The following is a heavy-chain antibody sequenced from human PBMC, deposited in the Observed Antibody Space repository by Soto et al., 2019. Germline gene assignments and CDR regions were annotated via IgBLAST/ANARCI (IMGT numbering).Heavy chain of an antibody. CDR2: IXAYNGXT. Sequence: XVKVSCKASGYTFTTYHITWVRQAPGQGLEWMGWIXAYNGXTHYAQKLQGXXTISGDDXXTTLYLEMNRLRVEDTGVYYCVREDSFRDVDAPWGQGTLVTVSS. CDR1: GYTFTTYH. CDR3: VREDSFRDVDAP. V-gene: IGHV1-18*01. J-gene: IGHJ5*02. D-gene: IGHD3-10*02.